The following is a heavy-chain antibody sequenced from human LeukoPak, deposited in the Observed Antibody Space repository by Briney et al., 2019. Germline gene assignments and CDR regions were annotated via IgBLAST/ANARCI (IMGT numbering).Heavy chain of an antibody. CDR3: ARGALYGGPFDY. D-gene: IGHD4-23*01. CDR1: GFTFSSYA. Sequence: PGRSLRLSCAASGFTFSSYAMHWVRQAPGKGLEWVAVISYDGSNKYYADSVKGRFTISRDNSKNTLYLQMNSLRAEDTAVYYCARGALYGGPFDYWGQGTLVTVSS. V-gene: IGHV3-30*04. CDR2: ISYDGSNK. J-gene: IGHJ4*02.